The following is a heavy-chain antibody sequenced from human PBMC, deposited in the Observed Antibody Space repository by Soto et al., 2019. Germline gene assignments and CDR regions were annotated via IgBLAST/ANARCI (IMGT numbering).Heavy chain of an antibody. J-gene: IGHJ6*03. D-gene: IGHD3-16*01. CDR2: ISAYHGNT. CDR3: ARDWGGPRQYYYYYYYMDV. V-gene: IGHV1-18*01. Sequence: ASVKVSCKASGYTFTSYGISWVRQAPGQGLEWMGWISAYHGNTNYAQKLQGRVTMHTDTSTSTAYMELRSLRSDDTAVYYCARDWGGPRQYYYYYYYMDVWGKGTTVTVSS. CDR1: GYTFTSYG.